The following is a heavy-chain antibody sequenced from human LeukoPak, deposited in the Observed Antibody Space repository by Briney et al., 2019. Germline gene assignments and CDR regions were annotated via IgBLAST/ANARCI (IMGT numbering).Heavy chain of an antibody. CDR3: ASYDFWSGYYDDP. Sequence: SETLSLTCTVSGGSISSSSYYWGWIRQPPGKGLEWLGSTYYSGSTYYNPSLKSRVTISVDTSKNQFSLKLSSVTAAETAVYYCASYDFWSGYYDDPWGQGTLVTVSS. J-gene: IGHJ5*02. CDR1: GGSISSSSYY. D-gene: IGHD3-3*01. V-gene: IGHV4-39*01. CDR2: TYYSGST.